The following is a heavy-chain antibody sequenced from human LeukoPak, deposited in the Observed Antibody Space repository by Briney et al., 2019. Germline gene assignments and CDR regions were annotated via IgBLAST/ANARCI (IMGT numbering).Heavy chain of an antibody. J-gene: IGHJ6*02. D-gene: IGHD3-10*01. CDR3: ARISMVRGVIISPYGMDV. V-gene: IGHV2-70*11. CDR1: GFSLSTSGMC. Sequence: SGPALVKPTQTLTLTCTFSGFSLSTSGMCVSWIRRPPGKALEWLARIDWDDDKYYSTSLKTRLTISKDTSKNQVVLTMTNMDPVDTATYYCARISMVRGVIISPYGMDVWGQGTTVTVSS. CDR2: IDWDDDK.